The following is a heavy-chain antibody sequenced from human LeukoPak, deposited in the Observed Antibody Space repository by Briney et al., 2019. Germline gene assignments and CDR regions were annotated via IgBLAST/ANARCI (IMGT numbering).Heavy chain of an antibody. Sequence: ASVKVSCKASGYTFTSYYVHWVRQAPGQGLEWMGIINPSGGSTRYAQKFQGRVTMTRDTSTSTVYMELSSLRSEDTAVYYCARDDIAVAGYDYWGQGTLVTVSS. J-gene: IGHJ4*02. V-gene: IGHV1-46*01. D-gene: IGHD6-19*01. CDR2: INPSGGST. CDR3: ARDDIAVAGYDY. CDR1: GYTFTSYY.